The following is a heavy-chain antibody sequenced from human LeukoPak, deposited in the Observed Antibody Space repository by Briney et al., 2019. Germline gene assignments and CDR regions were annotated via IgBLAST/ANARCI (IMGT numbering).Heavy chain of an antibody. CDR1: GGSISSYY. D-gene: IGHD3-3*01. CDR2: IYYSGST. V-gene: IGHV4-59*01. CDR3: ARVREWRSYGMDV. Sequence: PSETLSLTCTVSGGSISSYYWSWIRQPPGKVLEWIGYIYYSGSTNYNPSLKSRVTISVDTSKNQFSLKLSSVTAADTAVYYCARVREWRSYGMDVWGQGTTVTVSS. J-gene: IGHJ6*02.